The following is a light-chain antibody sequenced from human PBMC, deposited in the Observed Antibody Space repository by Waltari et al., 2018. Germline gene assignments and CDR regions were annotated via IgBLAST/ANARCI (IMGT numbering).Light chain of an antibody. CDR3: QVWDSTSDPL. CDR2: DDT. Sequence: YVVTQPPSVSVAPGQTARITCAGDKIGTQSVHWYQQKPGHAPVLVRYDDTDRPPGSPERISGSSSGNTATLTIRRVEAGYEADYYSQVWDSTSDPLFGVGTKLTVL. J-gene: IGLJ2*01. V-gene: IGLV3-21*02. CDR1: KIGTQS.